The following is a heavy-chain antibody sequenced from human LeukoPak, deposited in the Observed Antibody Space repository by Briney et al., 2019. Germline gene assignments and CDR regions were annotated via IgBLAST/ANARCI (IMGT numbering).Heavy chain of an antibody. CDR2: IYSGGST. D-gene: IGHD2-15*01. V-gene: IGHV3-66*01. CDR1: GFTVSSNY. Sequence: GGSLRLSCAASGFTVSSNYMSWVRQAPGKGLEWVSVIYSGGSTYYSDSVKGRFTISRDNSKNTLYLQMNSLRAEDTAVYYCARGYCSGGSCRTNWFDPWGQGTLVTVSS. CDR3: ARGYCSGGSCRTNWFDP. J-gene: IGHJ5*02.